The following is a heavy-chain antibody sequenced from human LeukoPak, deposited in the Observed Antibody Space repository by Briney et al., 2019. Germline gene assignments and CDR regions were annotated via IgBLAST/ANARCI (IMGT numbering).Heavy chain of an antibody. CDR1: GFTFNNYA. J-gene: IGHJ6*02. V-gene: IGHV3-23*01. CDR2: ISTSGGST. Sequence: PGGSLRLSCAASGFTFNNYAMSWVRQAPGKGLEWVSSISTSGGSTYYVDSVKGRFTISRDNSKNTLYLQMNSLRAEDTAIYYCAKSILYYYYAMDAWGQGTTVTVSS. D-gene: IGHD3-3*02. CDR3: AKSILYYYYAMDA.